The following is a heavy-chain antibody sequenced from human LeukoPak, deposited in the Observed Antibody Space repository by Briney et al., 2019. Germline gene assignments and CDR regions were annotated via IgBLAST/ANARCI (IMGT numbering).Heavy chain of an antibody. CDR2: ISAYNGDT. V-gene: IGHV1-18*01. CDR1: GDTFTNYG. J-gene: IGHJ4*02. Sequence: ASVKVSCKASGDTFTNYGFSWVRQAPGEGLEWMGWISAYNGDTKYPQKFQGRVTMTTDTSATTVYMELGSLRFDDAAVYYCAREACSDGVCYFEYWGQGTVVTVSS. D-gene: IGHD2-8*01. CDR3: AREACSDGVCYFEY.